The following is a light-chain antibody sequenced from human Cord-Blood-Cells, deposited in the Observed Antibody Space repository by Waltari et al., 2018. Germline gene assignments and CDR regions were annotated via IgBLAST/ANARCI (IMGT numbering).Light chain of an antibody. Sequence: QSALTQPASVSGSPGQSITISCTGTSSDVGGYNYVFWYQQHPGKDPKLMIYDVSKRTSGVSHRLSGSESGNTASLTISGLQAEDEADYYCSSYTSSSTLVFGGGTKLTVL. V-gene: IGLV2-14*01. CDR2: DVS. CDR3: SSYTSSSTLV. CDR1: SSDVGGYNY. J-gene: IGLJ3*02.